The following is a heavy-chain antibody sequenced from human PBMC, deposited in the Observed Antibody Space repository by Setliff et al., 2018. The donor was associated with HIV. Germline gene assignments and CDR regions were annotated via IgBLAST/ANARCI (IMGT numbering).Heavy chain of an antibody. CDR2: SIPNYSVE. V-gene: IGHV1-69*10. D-gene: IGHD2-15*01. CDR1: GGIGTYA. CDR3: ARGGRWWGPNNPSPHFYHMDL. Sequence: GASVKVSCKASGGIGTYAISWVRQAPGQGLEWMGGSIPNYSVETQKFRDRVSIYVDQSRRTAYMELRNLRFDDMALYFCARGGRWWGPNNPSPHFYHMDLWGSGTSVTVSS. J-gene: IGHJ6*04.